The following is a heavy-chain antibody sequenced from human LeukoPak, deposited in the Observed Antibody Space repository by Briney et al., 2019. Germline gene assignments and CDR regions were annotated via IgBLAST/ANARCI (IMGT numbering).Heavy chain of an antibody. V-gene: IGHV4-38-2*02. Sequence: SETLSLTCTVSGYSISIGYYWGWIRQPPGKGLEWIGNIYHSGSTYYNPSLKSRVTISVDTSKNHFPLKLSSVTAADTAVYYCARRVHYYDTSGYSYYFDYWGQGTLVTVSS. CDR3: ARRVHYYDTSGYSYYFDY. CDR1: GYSISIGYY. CDR2: IYHSGST. D-gene: IGHD3-22*01. J-gene: IGHJ4*02.